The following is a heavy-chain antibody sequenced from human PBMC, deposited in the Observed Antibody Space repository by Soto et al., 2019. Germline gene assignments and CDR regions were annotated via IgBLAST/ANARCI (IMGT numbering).Heavy chain of an antibody. V-gene: IGHV3-66*01. CDR1: GFTVSGNH. CDR3: ARGRCSGGSCDSVADY. J-gene: IGHJ4*02. CDR2: IYTGGST. D-gene: IGHD2-15*01. Sequence: EVQLVESGGGLVQPGGSLRLSCAASGFTVSGNHMSWVRQAPGKGLEWVSTIYTGGSTYYADSVRGRFTISRDNSKNTLYVQVNSLRAEDTSVYYCARGRCSGGSCDSVADYWGQGTLVTVSS.